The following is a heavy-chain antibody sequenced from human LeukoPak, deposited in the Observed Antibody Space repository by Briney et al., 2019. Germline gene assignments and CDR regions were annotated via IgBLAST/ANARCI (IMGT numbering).Heavy chain of an antibody. CDR2: IIPILGIA. CDR1: GGTFSSYA. CDR3: ARDRRTTDTKYYFDY. V-gene: IGHV1-69*04. D-gene: IGHD1-1*01. J-gene: IGHJ4*02. Sequence: ASVKVSCKASGGTFSSYAISWVRQAPGQGLEWMGRIIPILGIANYAQRFQGRVTITADKSTSTAYMELSSLRSEDTAVYYCARDRRTTDTKYYFDYWGQGTLVTVSS.